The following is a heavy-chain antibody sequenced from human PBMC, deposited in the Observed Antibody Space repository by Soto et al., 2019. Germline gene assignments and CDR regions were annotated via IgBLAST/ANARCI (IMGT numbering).Heavy chain of an antibody. CDR3: ARDHRELPSLGWFDP. Sequence: QVQLVQSGAEVKKPGASVKVSCKASGYTFTSYGISWVRQAPGQGLEWMGWISAYNGNTNYAQKLQGRVTMTTDTSTRTAYMELRSLRSDDTAVYYCARDHRELPSLGWFDPWGQGTLVTVSS. V-gene: IGHV1-18*01. D-gene: IGHD1-26*01. CDR1: GYTFTSYG. CDR2: ISAYNGNT. J-gene: IGHJ5*02.